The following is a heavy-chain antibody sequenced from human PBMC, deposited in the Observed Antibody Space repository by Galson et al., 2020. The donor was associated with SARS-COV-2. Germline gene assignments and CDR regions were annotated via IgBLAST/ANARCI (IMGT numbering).Heavy chain of an antibody. J-gene: IGHJ5*02. CDR3: ARLRGAITIFGVVIPRDNWFDP. D-gene: IGHD3-3*01. CDR1: GGSISSSSYY. V-gene: IGHV4-39*01. CDR2: IYYSGST. Sequence: SETLSLTCTVSGGSISSSSYYWGWIRQPPGKGLEWIGSIYYSGSTYYNPSLKSRVTISVDTSKNQLSLKLSSVTAADTAVYYCARLRGAITIFGVVIPRDNWFDPWGQGTLVTVSS.